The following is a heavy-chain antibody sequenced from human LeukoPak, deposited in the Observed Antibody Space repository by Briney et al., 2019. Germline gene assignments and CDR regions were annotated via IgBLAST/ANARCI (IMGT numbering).Heavy chain of an antibody. J-gene: IGHJ4*02. CDR1: GFTFSSHW. CDR3: ARGDSSTTSTTFDY. Sequence: PGGSLRLSCAASGFTFSSHWIHWVRQAPGKGLVWVSRINSDGSSTNYADSVKGRFTISRDNAKNTLYLQMNSLRAEDTAVYYCARGDSSTTSTTFDYWGQGTLVTVSS. CDR2: INSDGSST. V-gene: IGHV3-74*01. D-gene: IGHD6-13*01.